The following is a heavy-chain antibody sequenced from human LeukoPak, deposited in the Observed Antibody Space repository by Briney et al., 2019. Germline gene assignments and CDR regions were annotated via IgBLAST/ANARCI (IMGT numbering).Heavy chain of an antibody. Sequence: GGSLRLSCAASGVTVNYNFMSWVRQAPGKGLEWVSVIYSDSSADYADSVKGRFTISRDDAQNTLYLQMNSLRAEDTAVYYCAASLPNIVVVPATKGPFGYWGQGALVTVSS. J-gene: IGHJ4*02. CDR1: GVTVNYNF. V-gene: IGHV3-53*01. D-gene: IGHD2-2*01. CDR2: IYSDSSA. CDR3: AASLPNIVVVPATKGPFGY.